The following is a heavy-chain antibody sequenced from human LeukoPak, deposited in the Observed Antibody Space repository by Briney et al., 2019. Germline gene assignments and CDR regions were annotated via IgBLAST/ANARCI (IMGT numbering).Heavy chain of an antibody. J-gene: IGHJ4*02. CDR1: GYTFTSYY. CDR2: INPSGGST. V-gene: IGHV1-46*01. D-gene: IGHD6-19*01. CDR3: ARSQGLAVAGTRKVLGY. Sequence: ASVKVSCKASGYTFTSYYMHWVRQAPGQGLEWMGIINPSGGSTSYAQKFQGRVTMTRDTSTSTVYMELSSLRSVDTAVYYCARSQGLAVAGTRKVLGYWGQGTLVTVSS.